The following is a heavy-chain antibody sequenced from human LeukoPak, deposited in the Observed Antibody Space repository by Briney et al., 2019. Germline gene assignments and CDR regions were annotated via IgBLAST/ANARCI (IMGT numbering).Heavy chain of an antibody. D-gene: IGHD6-6*01. CDR3: ATGARPGVY. Sequence: ASVKVSCKASGYTFTSYYMHWVRQAPGQGLEWMGIINPSGGSTTYAQKFQGRVSLTRDMSTTTVYMDLSSLRSDDSAVYYCATGARPGVYWGQGTLVTVSS. V-gene: IGHV1-46*01. CDR2: INPSGGST. CDR1: GYTFTSYY. J-gene: IGHJ4*02.